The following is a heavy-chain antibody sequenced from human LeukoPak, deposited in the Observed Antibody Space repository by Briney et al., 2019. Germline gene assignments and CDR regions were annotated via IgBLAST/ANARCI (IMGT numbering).Heavy chain of an antibody. CDR2: MSGSGDSR. J-gene: IGHJ4*02. CDR3: AKHIRRSGWYDRADY. CDR1: GFTFSSYA. Sequence: PGRSLRLSCAASGFTFSSYAMSWVRQAPGKGLDWVSAMSGSGDSRYYADSVKGRFTISRDNSKNTLYLQMNSLRAEDTAVYYCAKHIRRSGWYDRADYWGQGTLVTVSS. V-gene: IGHV3-23*01. D-gene: IGHD6-19*01.